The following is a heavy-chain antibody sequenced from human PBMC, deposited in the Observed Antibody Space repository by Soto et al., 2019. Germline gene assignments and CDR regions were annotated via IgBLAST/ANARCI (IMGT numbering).Heavy chain of an antibody. V-gene: IGHV3-33*01. Sequence: GGSLRLSCAASGFTFSSYGMHWVRQAPGKGLEWVAVIWYDGSNKYYADSVKGRFTISRDNSKNTLYLQMSSLRAEDTAVYYCARDGDYYDSSGSPPAFDYWGQGTLVTVSS. CDR3: ARDGDYYDSSGSPPAFDY. D-gene: IGHD3-22*01. J-gene: IGHJ4*02. CDR1: GFTFSSYG. CDR2: IWYDGSNK.